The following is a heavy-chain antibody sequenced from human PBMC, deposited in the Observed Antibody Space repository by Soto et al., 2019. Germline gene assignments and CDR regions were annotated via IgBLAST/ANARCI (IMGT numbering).Heavy chain of an antibody. J-gene: IGHJ6*02. D-gene: IGHD2-21*01. CDR2: INPSSGNK. Sequence: QVQLVQSGAEVKKPGASVKVSCKASGYSFTRHDINWVRQAPGQGLEWMGWINPSSGNKGYAQRIVGRVTMTPDTSKSTAYLELSRLKSEDTAIQYCASESILFSGLLVFYGMDGWGPGTTVTVPS. CDR3: ASESILFSGLLVFYGMDG. CDR1: GYSFTRHD. V-gene: IGHV1-8*01.